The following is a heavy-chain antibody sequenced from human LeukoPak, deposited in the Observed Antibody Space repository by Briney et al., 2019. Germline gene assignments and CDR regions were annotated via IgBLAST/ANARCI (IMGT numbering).Heavy chain of an antibody. J-gene: IGHJ4*02. CDR1: GYTFTSYG. V-gene: IGHV1-18*01. Sequence: GASVKVSCKASGYTFTSYGISWVRQAPGQGLEWMGWISAYNGNTNYAQKLQGRVTMTTDTSTSTAYMELSSLRSEDTAVYYCAREAPMVRGVKAGPNDYWGQGTLVTVSS. CDR2: ISAYNGNT. D-gene: IGHD3-10*01. CDR3: AREAPMVRGVKAGPNDY.